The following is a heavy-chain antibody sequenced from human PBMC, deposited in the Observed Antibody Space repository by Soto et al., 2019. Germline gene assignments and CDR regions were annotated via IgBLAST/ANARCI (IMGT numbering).Heavy chain of an antibody. CDR1: GYTFTSYD. CDR3: AKDYRSGSYYEYLKYYYGMDV. Sequence: ASVKVSCKASGYTFTSYDINWVRQATGQGLEWMGWMNPNSGNTGYAQKFQGRVTMTRNTSISTAYMELSSLRSEDTAVYYCAKDYRSGSYYEYLKYYYGMDVWGQGTTVTVSS. V-gene: IGHV1-8*01. D-gene: IGHD3-10*01. J-gene: IGHJ6*02. CDR2: MNPNSGNT.